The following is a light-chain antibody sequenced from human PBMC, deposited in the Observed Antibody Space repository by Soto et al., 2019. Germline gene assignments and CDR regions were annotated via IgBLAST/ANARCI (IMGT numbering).Light chain of an antibody. J-gene: IGLJ1*01. V-gene: IGLV1-51*01. CDR1: SSNIGNNY. CDR3: GTWDSSLSAGV. CDR2: DNN. Sequence: QSVLTQPPSVSAAPGQKVTISCSGSSSNIGNNYVPWYQQLPGTAPKLLIYDNNKRPSGIPDRFSGSKSGTSATLGITGLQTGDEADYYCGTWDSSLSAGVFGTGTKSPS.